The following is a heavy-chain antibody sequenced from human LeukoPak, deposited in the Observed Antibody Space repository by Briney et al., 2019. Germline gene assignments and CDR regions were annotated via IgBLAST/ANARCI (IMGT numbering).Heavy chain of an antibody. CDR3: ARESPDYGDYVGYYFDY. CDR2: IIPIFGTA. Sequence: SVKVSCKASGGTFSSYAISWVRQAPGQGLEWMGGIIPIFGTANYAQKFQGRVTITADESTSTAYMELSSLRSEDTAVYYCARESPDYGDYVGYYFDYWGQGTLVAVSS. V-gene: IGHV1-69*13. D-gene: IGHD4-17*01. CDR1: GGTFSSYA. J-gene: IGHJ4*02.